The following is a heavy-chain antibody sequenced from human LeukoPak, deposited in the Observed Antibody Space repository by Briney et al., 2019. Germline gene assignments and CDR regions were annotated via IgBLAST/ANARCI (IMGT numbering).Heavy chain of an antibody. Sequence: GGSLRLSCAASGFAVSSTYMSWVRQAPGKGLEWDSLIYSGGSTYYADSVKGRFTISRDNSENTLYFQMNGLTAEDTAVYYCAKGSKRYLDYWGQGTLVTVSS. J-gene: IGHJ4*02. CDR1: GFAVSSTY. CDR3: AKGSKRYLDY. V-gene: IGHV3-66*01. CDR2: IYSGGST.